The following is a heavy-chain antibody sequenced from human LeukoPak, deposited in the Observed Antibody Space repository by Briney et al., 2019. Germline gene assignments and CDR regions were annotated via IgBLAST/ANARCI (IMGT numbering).Heavy chain of an antibody. CDR2: IIPMFGIT. CDR3: ATGGINHFDSSGYYNF. Sequence: ASVKVSCKASGTTFTNYAFTWVRQAPGQGLEWMGRIIPMFGITNYAQKFQGSVTITADKSSSTAYMELSSLRSEDSAMYYCATGGINHFDSSGYYNFWGQGTLVTVSS. D-gene: IGHD3-22*01. J-gene: IGHJ4*02. CDR1: GTTFTNYA. V-gene: IGHV1-69*04.